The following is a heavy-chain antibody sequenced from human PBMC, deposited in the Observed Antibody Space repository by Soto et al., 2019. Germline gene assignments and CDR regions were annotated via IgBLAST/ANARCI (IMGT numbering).Heavy chain of an antibody. D-gene: IGHD2-15*01. CDR1: GYTFTSYD. CDR2: MNPNSGNT. Sequence: ASVKVSCKASGYTFTSYDINWVRQATGQGLEWMGWMNPNSGNTGYAQKFQGRVTMTRNTSISTAYMELSSLRSEDTAVYYCARALGYCSGGSCYPADYYYYGMDVWGQGTTVTVSS. J-gene: IGHJ6*02. CDR3: ARALGYCSGGSCYPADYYYYGMDV. V-gene: IGHV1-8*01.